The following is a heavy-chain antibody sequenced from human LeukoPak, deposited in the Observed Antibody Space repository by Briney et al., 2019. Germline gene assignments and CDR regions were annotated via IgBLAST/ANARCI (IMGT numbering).Heavy chain of an antibody. CDR1: GFTFSDYS. J-gene: IGHJ3*02. Sequence: PGGSLRLSCAASGFTFSDYSMNWVRQAPGKGLEWVSYISSSSSFIYYADSVKGRFTISRDNAENSLYLQMNSLRAEDTAVYYCARGIDYGANWDAFDIWGQGTMVTVSA. CDR3: ARGIDYGANWDAFDI. D-gene: IGHD4-23*01. V-gene: IGHV3-48*01. CDR2: ISSSSSFI.